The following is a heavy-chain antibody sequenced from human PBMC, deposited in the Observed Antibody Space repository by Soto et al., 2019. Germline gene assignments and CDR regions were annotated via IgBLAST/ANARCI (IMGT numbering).Heavy chain of an antibody. D-gene: IGHD1-26*01. J-gene: IGHJ4*02. Sequence: EVQLVESGGVVVQPGGSLRLSCAASGFSISDYWMSWVRQAPGKGLEWVGNINEDGSEENYVDSVKGRFTISRDNDRNSLYLQMNSLRVEDTAVYYCCHTWVGGQGTLVTVSS. CDR1: GFSISDYW. CDR2: INEDGSEE. V-gene: IGHV3-7*01. CDR3: CHTWV.